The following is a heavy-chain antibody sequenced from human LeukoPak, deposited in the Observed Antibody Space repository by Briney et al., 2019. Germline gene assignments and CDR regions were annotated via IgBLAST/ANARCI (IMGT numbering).Heavy chain of an antibody. V-gene: IGHV4-30-4*01. J-gene: IGHJ4*02. D-gene: IGHD2-2*01. CDR3: ASHIVVVPAAIHPVDY. CDR2: IYYSGST. Sequence: SETLSLTCTVSGGSISSGDYYWSWIRQPLGKGLEWIGYIYYSGSTYYNPSLKSRVTISVDTSKNQFSLKLSSVTAADTAVYYCASHIVVVPAAIHPVDYWGQGTLVTVSS. CDR1: GGSISSGDYY.